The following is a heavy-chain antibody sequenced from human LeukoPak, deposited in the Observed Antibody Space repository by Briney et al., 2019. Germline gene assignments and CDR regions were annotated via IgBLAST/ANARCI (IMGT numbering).Heavy chain of an antibody. CDR2: ISGSGGTT. CDR1: EFTFSSYA. CDR3: AKDRGQLGFPDY. J-gene: IGHJ4*02. Sequence: PGGSLRLSCAASEFTFSSYAMTWFRQAPGKGLDWVSAISGSGGTTYYADSVKGRFTISRDNSKNTLYLQMNSLRAEDTAVYYCAKDRGQLGFPDYWGQGTLVTVSS. D-gene: IGHD6-6*01. V-gene: IGHV3-23*01.